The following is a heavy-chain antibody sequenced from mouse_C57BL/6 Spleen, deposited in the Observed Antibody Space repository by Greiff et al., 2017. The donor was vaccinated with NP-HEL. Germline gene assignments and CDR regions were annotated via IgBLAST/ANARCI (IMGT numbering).Heavy chain of an antibody. Sequence: LVKPGASVKISCKASGYAFSSSWMNWVKQRPGKGLEWIGRIYPGDGDTNYNGKFKGKATLTADKSSSTAYMQLSSLTSEDSAVYFCARYYGSSYDYWGQGTTLTVSS. J-gene: IGHJ2*01. CDR3: ARYYGSSYDY. CDR1: GYAFSSSW. V-gene: IGHV1-82*01. D-gene: IGHD1-1*01. CDR2: IYPGDGDT.